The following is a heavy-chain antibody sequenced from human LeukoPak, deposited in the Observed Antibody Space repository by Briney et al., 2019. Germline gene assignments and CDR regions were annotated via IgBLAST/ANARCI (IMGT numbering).Heavy chain of an antibody. Sequence: ASVKVSCKPSGYTFTIYAISWVRQAPGQGLEWMGWISAYNDNTNYAQKLQGRVTMTIDKSTSTAYMELRSLRFDDTAVYYCASQYTSGHFTYHFDYWGQGTLVTVSS. D-gene: IGHD6-19*01. CDR3: ASQYTSGHFTYHFDY. CDR2: ISAYNDNT. V-gene: IGHV1-18*01. CDR1: GYTFTIYA. J-gene: IGHJ4*02.